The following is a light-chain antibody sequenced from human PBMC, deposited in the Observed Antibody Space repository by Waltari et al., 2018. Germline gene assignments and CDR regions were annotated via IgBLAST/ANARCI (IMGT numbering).Light chain of an antibody. J-gene: IGLJ3*02. Sequence: QSVLTQPPSVSAAPGQKVTISCSGSSSNIGSSYVSWYQQLPGPAPKLLIFKKSQRPSGLPDRFSCSQSGTSATLDIKGLQTGDEAQYYCETCDNSRSAVVFGGGTTLSVL. CDR1: SSNIGSSY. V-gene: IGLV1-51*02. CDR2: KKS. CDR3: ETCDNSRSAVV.